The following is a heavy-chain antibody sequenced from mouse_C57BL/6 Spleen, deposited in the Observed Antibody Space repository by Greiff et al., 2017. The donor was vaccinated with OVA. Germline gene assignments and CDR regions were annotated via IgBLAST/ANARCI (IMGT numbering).Heavy chain of an antibody. CDR1: GYTFTSYW. V-gene: IGHV1-59*01. CDR3: ARRRDFDY. Sequence: QVQLKQPGAELVRPGTSVKLSCKASGYTFTSYWMHWVKQRPGQGLEWIGVIDPSDSYTNYNQKFKGKATLTVDTSSSTAYMQLSSLTSEDSAVYYCARRRDFDYWGQGTTLTVSS. J-gene: IGHJ2*01. CDR2: IDPSDSYT.